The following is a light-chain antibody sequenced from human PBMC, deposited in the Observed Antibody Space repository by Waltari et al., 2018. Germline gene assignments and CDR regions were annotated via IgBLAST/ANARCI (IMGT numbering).Light chain of an antibody. CDR2: DAS. Sequence: EIVLTQSPGTLSLSPGERATISCRASQSVSRTLAWYQQKPGQAPRLLIYDASSRATGTPDRFSGSGSGTDFSLTISRLEPEDFAVYYCQKYGSLPATFGQGTKVEIK. V-gene: IGKV3-20*01. J-gene: IGKJ1*01. CDR1: QSVSRT. CDR3: QKYGSLPAT.